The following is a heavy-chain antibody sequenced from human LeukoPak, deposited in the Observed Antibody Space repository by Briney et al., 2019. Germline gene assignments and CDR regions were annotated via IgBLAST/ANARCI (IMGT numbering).Heavy chain of an antibody. V-gene: IGHV3-33*08. J-gene: IGHJ5*02. CDR3: ARYGGVAVAGRNWFDP. CDR1: GFTFSRYG. Sequence: GGSLRLSCAASGFTFSRYGMHWVRQPPGKGLEWVAVIWHDASNKYYADSVKGRFSISRHNSKNTLYLQMNSLRAEDTAVYYCARYGGVAVAGRNWFDPWGQGTLVTVSS. CDR2: IWHDASNK. D-gene: IGHD6-19*01.